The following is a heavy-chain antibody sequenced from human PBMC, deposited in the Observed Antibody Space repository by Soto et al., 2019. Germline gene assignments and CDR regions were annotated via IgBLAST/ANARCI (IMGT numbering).Heavy chain of an antibody. Sequence: QVQLVQSGAEVKKPGAPVKVSCKASGYTFTSYGISWVRQAPGQGLEWMGWISAYNGNTNYAQKLQGRVTMTTDTSTNTAYMELRSLRSDDTAVYYCARDPVDFWSGYYTRRERYFDYWGQGTLVTVSS. V-gene: IGHV1-18*04. D-gene: IGHD3-3*01. CDR1: GYTFTSYG. CDR2: ISAYNGNT. J-gene: IGHJ4*02. CDR3: ARDPVDFWSGYYTRRERYFDY.